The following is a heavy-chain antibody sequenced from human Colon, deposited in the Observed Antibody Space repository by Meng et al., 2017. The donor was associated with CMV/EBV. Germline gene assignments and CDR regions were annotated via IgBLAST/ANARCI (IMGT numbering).Heavy chain of an antibody. CDR1: GFTVSTSY. CDR2: IYDDDST. CDR3: ARAGRRNFPHIFDS. V-gene: IGHV3-66*01. J-gene: IGHJ4*02. Sequence: GQLVEAGGGLVQPGGSLRLSCAASGFTVSTSYMSWVRQAPGKGLEWVSIIYDDDSTYYADSVYDRFTISRDISKNTVYLQVNSLRAEDTAVYYCARAGRRNFPHIFDSWGQGTLVTVSS. D-gene: IGHD3-10*01.